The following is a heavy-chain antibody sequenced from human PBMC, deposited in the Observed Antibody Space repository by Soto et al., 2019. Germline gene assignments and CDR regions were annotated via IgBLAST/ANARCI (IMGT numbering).Heavy chain of an antibody. J-gene: IGHJ4*02. Sequence: QVQLVQSGAEVKKPGSSVKVSCKASGGTFSSDSFSWVRQAPGQGLEWMGGIIPMFDTPIYAQKFQDTVTITADESTITAYMQLSSLRSGDTAVHYCARSGGLDRDFNYWGQGSLVTVSS. CDR1: GGTFSSDS. D-gene: IGHD2-15*01. CDR3: ARSGGLDRDFNY. V-gene: IGHV1-69*12. CDR2: IIPMFDTP.